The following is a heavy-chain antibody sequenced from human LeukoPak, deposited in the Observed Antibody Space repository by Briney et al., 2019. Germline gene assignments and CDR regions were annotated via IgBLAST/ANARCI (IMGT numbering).Heavy chain of an antibody. V-gene: IGHV4-30-2*01. Sequence: SQTLSLTCAVSGGSISSGGYSWSWIRHPPGKGLEWIGYIYHSGSTYYNPSLKSRVTISVDRSKNQFSLKLSSVPAAATAVYCCARVAQRNALDIWGERTMVTVSP. CDR1: GGSISSGGYS. CDR2: IYHSGST. J-gene: IGHJ3*02. CDR3: ARVAQRNALDI.